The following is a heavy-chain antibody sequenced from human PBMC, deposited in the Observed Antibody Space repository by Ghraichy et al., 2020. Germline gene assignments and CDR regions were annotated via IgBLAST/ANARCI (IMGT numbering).Heavy chain of an antibody. V-gene: IGHV4-39*07. D-gene: IGHD3-9*01. Sequence: SEPLSLTCTVSGGSISSSSYYWGWIRQPPGKGLEWIGSIYYSGSTYYNPSLKSRVTISVDTSKNQFSLKLSSVTAADTAVYYCARGDYDILTGPYGVSDYWGQGTLVTVSS. CDR1: GGSISSSSYY. J-gene: IGHJ4*02. CDR2: IYYSGST. CDR3: ARGDYDILTGPYGVSDY.